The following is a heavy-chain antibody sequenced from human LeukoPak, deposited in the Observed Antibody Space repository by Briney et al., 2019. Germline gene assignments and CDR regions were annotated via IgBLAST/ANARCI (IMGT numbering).Heavy chain of an antibody. CDR2: IYTSGST. J-gene: IGHJ4*02. Sequence: SETLSLTCTVSGGSISSYYWSWIRQPPGKGLEWIGYIYTSGSTNYNPSLKSRVTISVDTSKNQFSLKLSSVTAADTAVYYCARSFRLTHYYDSSPGYWGQGTLVTVSS. V-gene: IGHV4-4*09. CDR1: GGSISSYY. CDR3: ARSFRLTHYYDSSPGY. D-gene: IGHD3-22*01.